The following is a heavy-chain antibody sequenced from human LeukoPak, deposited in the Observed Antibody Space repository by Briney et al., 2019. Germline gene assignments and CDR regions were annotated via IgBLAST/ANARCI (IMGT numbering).Heavy chain of an antibody. V-gene: IGHV4-59*01. Sequence: PSETLSLTCTVSGGSISSYYWSWIRQPPGKGLEWIGYIYYSGSTNYNPSLKSRVTISEDTSKNQFSLKLSSVTAADTAVYYCARVSYSNYYYYMDVWGKGTTVTVSS. CDR1: GGSISSYY. D-gene: IGHD1-26*01. CDR2: IYYSGST. CDR3: ARVSYSNYYYYMDV. J-gene: IGHJ6*03.